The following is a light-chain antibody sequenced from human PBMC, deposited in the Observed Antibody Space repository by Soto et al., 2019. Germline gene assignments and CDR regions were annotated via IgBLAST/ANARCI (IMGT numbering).Light chain of an antibody. CDR3: QQRSNWPPT. CDR1: QSVSRSD. J-gene: IGKJ5*01. V-gene: IGKV3-11*01. CDR2: ESS. Sequence: ESVWTQSPGTLSLSPGERATLSCRASQSVSRSDLAWYQQKPGQAPRLLIYESSNGATGIAARFSGSGSGTDFTLTISSLEPEDFAVYYCQQRSNWPPTFGQGTRLEIK.